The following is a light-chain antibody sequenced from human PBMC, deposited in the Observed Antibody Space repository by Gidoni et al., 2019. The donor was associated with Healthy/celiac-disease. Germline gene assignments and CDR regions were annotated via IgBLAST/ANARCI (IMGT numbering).Light chain of an antibody. CDR1: QSISSY. CDR3: QQSYSTLT. CDR2: AAS. V-gene: IGKV1-39*01. J-gene: IGKJ4*01. Sequence: IQMTQSPSSLSASVGDRVTITCLASQSISSYLNWYQQKPGKDPKLLIYAASSLQSGVPSRFSGSGSGTDFTLTISSLQPEDFATYYCQQSYSTLTFGGGTKVEIK.